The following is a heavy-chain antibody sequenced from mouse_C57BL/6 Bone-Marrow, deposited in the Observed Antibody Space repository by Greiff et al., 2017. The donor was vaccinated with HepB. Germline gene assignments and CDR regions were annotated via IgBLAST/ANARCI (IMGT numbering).Heavy chain of an antibody. CDR2: FYPGSGSI. CDR1: GYTFTEYT. V-gene: IGHV1-62-2*01. Sequence: LVKPGASVKLSCKASGYTFTEYTIHWVKQRSGQGLEWIGWFYPGSGSIKYNEKFKDKATLTADKSSSTVYMELSRLTSEDSAVYFCARHEGWGWLLRTAYWYFDVWGTGTTVTVSS. J-gene: IGHJ1*03. D-gene: IGHD2-3*01. CDR3: ARHEGWGWLLRTAYWYFDV.